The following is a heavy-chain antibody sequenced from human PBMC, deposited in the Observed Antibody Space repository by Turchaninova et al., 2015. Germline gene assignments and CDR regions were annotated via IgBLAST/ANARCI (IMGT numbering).Heavy chain of an antibody. V-gene: IGHV4-38-2*01. CDR1: GYSISTGYC. Sequence: QVQLQESGPGLVKPSETLSLTCAVSGYSISTGYCWGWIRQPPGKGLEWIGSLYHRGSPYYNPSLKSRVTMSVDTSKNQFSRKVISVTAADTAVYYCARLFYSDSSRFDYWGQGTLVTVSS. CDR2: LYHRGSP. D-gene: IGHD3-22*01. J-gene: IGHJ4*02. CDR3: ARLFYSDSSRFDY.